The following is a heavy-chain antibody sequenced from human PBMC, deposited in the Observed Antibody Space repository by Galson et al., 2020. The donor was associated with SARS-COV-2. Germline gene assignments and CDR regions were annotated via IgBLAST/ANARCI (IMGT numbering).Heavy chain of an antibody. CDR1: GYTFTGYY. CDR3: AREVHYYGSGSYYYMDV. CDR2: INPNSGGT. V-gene: IGHV1-2*06. D-gene: IGHD3-10*01. J-gene: IGHJ6*03. Sequence: ASVKVSCKASGYTFTGYYMHWVRQAPGQGLEWMGRINPNSGGTNYAQKFQGRVTMTRDTSISTAYMELSRLRSDDTAVYYCAREVHYYGSGSYYYMDVGGKGTTVTIS.